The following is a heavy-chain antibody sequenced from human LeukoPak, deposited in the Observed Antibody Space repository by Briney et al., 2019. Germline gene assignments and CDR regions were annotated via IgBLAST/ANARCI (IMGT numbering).Heavy chain of an antibody. Sequence: SGPTLVNPTPTLTLTCTFSGFSLTTGGMRVNWIRQPPGKALEWLARIDWDDDKFYSTSLRTRLTISKDTSKNQVVLTMTNMDPVDTATYYCARISHFDWFFDYWGQGILVTVSS. D-gene: IGHD3-9*01. J-gene: IGHJ4*02. V-gene: IGHV2-70*04. CDR1: GFSLTTGGMR. CDR2: IDWDDDK. CDR3: ARISHFDWFFDY.